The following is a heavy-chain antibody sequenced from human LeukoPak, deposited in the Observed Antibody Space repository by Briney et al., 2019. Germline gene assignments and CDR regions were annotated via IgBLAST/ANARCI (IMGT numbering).Heavy chain of an antibody. J-gene: IGHJ5*02. CDR3: ARDECSSTSCYITRMNNWFDP. CDR2: IIPISGIA. CDR1: GGTFSSYA. V-gene: IGHV1-69*04. D-gene: IGHD2-2*02. Sequence: ASVKVSCKASGGTFSSYAISWVRQAPGQGLEWMGRIIPISGIANYAQKFQGRVTITADKSTSTAYMELSSLRSEDTAVYYCARDECSSTSCYITRMNNWFDPWGQGTLVTVSS.